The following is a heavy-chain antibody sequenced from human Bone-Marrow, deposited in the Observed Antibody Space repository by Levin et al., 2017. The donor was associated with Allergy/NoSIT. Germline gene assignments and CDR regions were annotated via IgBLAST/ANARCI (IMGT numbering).Heavy chain of an antibody. J-gene: IGHJ5*02. CDR2: IYYSGST. V-gene: IGHV4-30-2*01. D-gene: IGHD3-22*01. Sequence: SETLSLTCAISGASISSGGYSWSWIRQTPGQGLEWIGHIYYSGSTYYNPSLKSRVIISVDRSKNQFSLKLSSVTAADTAVYYCAREYSSGRANWFDPWGQGTLVSVSS. CDR1: GASISSGGYS. CDR3: AREYSSGRANWFDP.